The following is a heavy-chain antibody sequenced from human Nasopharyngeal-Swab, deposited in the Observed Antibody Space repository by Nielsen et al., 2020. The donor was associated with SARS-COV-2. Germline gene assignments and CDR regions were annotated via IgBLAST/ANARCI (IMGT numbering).Heavy chain of an antibody. J-gene: IGHJ6*03. Sequence: GESLKISCAASGFTVSSNYMSWVCQAPGKGLEWVSVIYSGGSTYYADSVKGRFTISRDNSKNTLYLQMNSLRAEDTAVYYCAREGSYCSSTSCYMSPNYYYYYMDVWGKGTTVTASS. CDR2: IYSGGST. V-gene: IGHV3-66*01. CDR1: GFTVSSNY. CDR3: AREGSYCSSTSCYMSPNYYYYYMDV. D-gene: IGHD2-2*02.